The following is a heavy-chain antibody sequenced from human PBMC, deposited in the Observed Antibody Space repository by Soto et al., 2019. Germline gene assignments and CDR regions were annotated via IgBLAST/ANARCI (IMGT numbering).Heavy chain of an antibody. D-gene: IGHD6-13*01. Sequence: ASVKVSCKASGYTFTSYAMHWVRQAPGQGLEWMGWINAGNGNTKYSQKFQGRVTITRDTSASTAYMELSSLRSEDTAVYYCARELSSSSPYDYWGQGTLVTVSS. V-gene: IGHV1-3*01. CDR1: GYTFTSYA. J-gene: IGHJ4*02. CDR3: ARELSSSSPYDY. CDR2: INAGNGNT.